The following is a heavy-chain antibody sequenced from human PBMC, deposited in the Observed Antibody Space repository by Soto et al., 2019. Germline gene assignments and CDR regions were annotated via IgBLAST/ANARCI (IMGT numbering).Heavy chain of an antibody. CDR3: AKDHEYSSSTVFDY. Sequence: QVQLVESGGGVVQPGRSLRLSCAASGFTFSSYGMHWVRQAPGKGLEWVAVISYDGSNKYYADSVKGRFTISRDNSKNTLYLQMNSLRAEDTAVYYCAKDHEYSSSTVFDYWGQGTLVTVSS. J-gene: IGHJ4*02. CDR1: GFTFSSYG. D-gene: IGHD6-6*01. V-gene: IGHV3-30*18. CDR2: ISYDGSNK.